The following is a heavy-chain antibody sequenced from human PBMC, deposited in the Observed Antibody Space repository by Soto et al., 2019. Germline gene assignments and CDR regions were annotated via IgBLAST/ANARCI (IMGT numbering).Heavy chain of an antibody. CDR2: INPSGGST. J-gene: IGHJ6*03. Sequence: ASVKVSCKASGYTFTSYYMHWVRQAPGQGNEWKGIINPSGGSTSYAQKFQGRVTMTRDTSTSTVYMELTSLRSEDTAVYYCATSHRITIVCGFITYYYYYMDFRGKGTTVTVSS. CDR3: ATSHRITIVCGFITYYYYYMDF. CDR1: GYTFTSYY. D-gene: IGHD3-10*01. V-gene: IGHV1-46*01.